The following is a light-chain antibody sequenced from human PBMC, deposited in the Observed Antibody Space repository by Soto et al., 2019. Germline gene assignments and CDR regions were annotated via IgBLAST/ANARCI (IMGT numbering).Light chain of an antibody. CDR2: GAS. Sequence: EILMTQSPATLTVSPGERATLSCRASPSVSSDLAWYQQKPGQSPRLLIFGASTRVTGVPARFSGSGSGTDFTLTISRLEPEDFAMYYCQVYNSSPWTFGQGTKVDIK. CDR3: QVYNSSPWT. J-gene: IGKJ1*01. V-gene: IGKV3-15*01. CDR1: PSVSSD.